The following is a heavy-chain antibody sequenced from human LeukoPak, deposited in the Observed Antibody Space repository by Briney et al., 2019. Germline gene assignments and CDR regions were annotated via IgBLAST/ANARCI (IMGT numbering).Heavy chain of an antibody. Sequence: SETLSLTCTVSGASINRGSYYWTWIRQPAGKGLEWIGRIYTSGSTNYNPSLKSRVTISVDTSKNQFSLKLSSVTAADTAVYYCARELGWLSHRDYFDYWGQGTLVTVSS. CDR2: IYTSGST. J-gene: IGHJ4*02. CDR3: ARELGWLSHRDYFDY. CDR1: GASINRGSYY. D-gene: IGHD4-23*01. V-gene: IGHV4-61*02.